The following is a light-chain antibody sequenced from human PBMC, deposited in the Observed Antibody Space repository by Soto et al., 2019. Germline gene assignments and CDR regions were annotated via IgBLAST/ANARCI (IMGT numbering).Light chain of an antibody. CDR2: AAS. CDR3: QNYNSAPFT. CDR1: QDIGIY. Sequence: DIQMTQSPSSLSASVGDRVTITCRASQDIGIYLAWYQQKPGKVPKLLIYAASTLQSGDPSRFRGSGSGTDFTLTISSLQPEDVATYYCQNYNSAPFTFGPGSKVDIK. V-gene: IGKV1-27*01. J-gene: IGKJ3*01.